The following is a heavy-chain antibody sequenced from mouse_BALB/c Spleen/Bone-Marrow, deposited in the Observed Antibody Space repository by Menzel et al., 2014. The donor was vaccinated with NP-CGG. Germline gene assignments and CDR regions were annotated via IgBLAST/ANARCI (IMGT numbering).Heavy chain of an antibody. J-gene: IGHJ2*01. V-gene: IGHV2-9*02. Sequence: VQLVESGPGLVAPSQSLSITCTVSGFSLTTYGIHWVRQPPGKGLERLGVIWAGGTTIYNSTLMSRLSISKDTSKSQVFLKMNSLQTDDTAIYYCAREGAYYRYIDYWGQGTTLTVSS. D-gene: IGHD2-14*01. CDR1: GFSLTTYG. CDR2: IWAGGTT. CDR3: AREGAYYRYIDY.